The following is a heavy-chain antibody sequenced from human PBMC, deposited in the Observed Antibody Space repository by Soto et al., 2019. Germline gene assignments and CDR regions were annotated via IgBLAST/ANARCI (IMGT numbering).Heavy chain of an antibody. CDR1: GFTCGHYS. J-gene: IGHJ4*02. D-gene: IGHD2-15*01. V-gene: IGHV3-64D*06. Sequence: VFVSLSGSGSGFTCGHYSVYWVRQSPGKGLRYVSTISGNGGNTHYAASVSGRFTISRDNSKNTVFLQMSGLGVADSAVYYCVKVSGYCTGGSCFYYFDYWGQGALVTVS. CDR2: ISGNGGNT. CDR3: VKVSGYCTGGSCFYYFDY.